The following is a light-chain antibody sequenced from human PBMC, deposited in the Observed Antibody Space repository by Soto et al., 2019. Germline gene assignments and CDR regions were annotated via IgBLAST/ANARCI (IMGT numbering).Light chain of an antibody. Sequence: DRVMTQSTDTLSVSPGERATLSCRASQSISSNLAWYQQKPGQAPRLLMFRTSSRATGFPARFSGSGSGTEFNLTISSLQSEDFGVYYCQQYNNWPRAPFGGGTKVDVK. J-gene: IGKJ4*01. CDR3: QQYNNWPRAP. CDR2: RTS. CDR1: QSISSN. V-gene: IGKV3-15*01.